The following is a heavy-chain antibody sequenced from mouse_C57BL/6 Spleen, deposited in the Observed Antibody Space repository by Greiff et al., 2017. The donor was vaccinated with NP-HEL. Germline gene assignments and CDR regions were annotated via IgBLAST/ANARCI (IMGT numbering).Heavy chain of an antibody. D-gene: IGHD2-5*01. CDR3: AKDSNYEGY. CDR2: ILPGSGST. CDR1: GYTFTGYW. J-gene: IGHJ2*01. Sequence: QVQLKESGAELMKPGASLKLSCKATGYTFTGYWIEWVKQRPGHGLEWIGEILPGSGSTNYNEKFKGQATITADTSSNTDYMQLSSLTTEDSAIYNWAKDSNYEGYWGQGTTLTVAS. V-gene: IGHV1-9*01.